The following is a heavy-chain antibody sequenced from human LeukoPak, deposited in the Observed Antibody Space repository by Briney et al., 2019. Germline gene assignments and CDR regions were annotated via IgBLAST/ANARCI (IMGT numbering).Heavy chain of an antibody. Sequence: SETLSLTCTVSGGSISSYYWSWIRQPPGKGLEWIGYIYYSGSTNYNPSLKSRVTISVDTSKNQFSLKLSSVTAADTAVYYCSRSYYYSSGYSEYYFDYWGQGTLVTVSS. D-gene: IGHD3-22*01. V-gene: IGHV4-59*01. J-gene: IGHJ4*02. CDR3: SRSYYYSSGYSEYYFDY. CDR1: GGSISSYY. CDR2: IYYSGST.